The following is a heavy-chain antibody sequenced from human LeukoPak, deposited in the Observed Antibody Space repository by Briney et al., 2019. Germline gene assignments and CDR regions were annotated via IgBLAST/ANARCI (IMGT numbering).Heavy chain of an antibody. CDR2: ISYDGSNK. V-gene: IGHV3-30*18. CDR1: GFTFSSYG. D-gene: IGHD3-10*01. J-gene: IGHJ5*02. CDR3: AKRFGFDP. Sequence: AGGSLRLSCAASGFTFSSYGMHWVRQAPGKGLEWVAVISYDGSNKYYADSVKGRFTISRGNSKNTLYLQMNSLRAEDTAVYYCAKRFGFDPWGQGTLVTVSS.